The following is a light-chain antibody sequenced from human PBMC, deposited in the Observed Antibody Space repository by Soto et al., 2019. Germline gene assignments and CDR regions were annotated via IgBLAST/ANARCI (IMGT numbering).Light chain of an antibody. Sequence: EVVMTQSPVTLSVSPGEGATLSCRASQSVISYLAWYQQKPGQAPRLLIYGASTRATDVPARFSGSGSGTEFTLTISSLQPEDFGVYYRQQYNNWPWLTFGGGTKVEI. CDR1: QSVISY. J-gene: IGKJ4*01. V-gene: IGKV3-15*01. CDR3: QQYNNWPWLT. CDR2: GAS.